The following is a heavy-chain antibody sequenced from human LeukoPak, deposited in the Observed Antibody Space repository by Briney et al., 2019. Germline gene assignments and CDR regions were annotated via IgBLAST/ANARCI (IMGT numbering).Heavy chain of an antibody. Sequence: PGGSLRLSCAAFGFTFSGSAMHWVCQASGKGLEWVGRIKSKANNYATAYAASVKGRFTISRDDSENTAFLQMTSLKTEDTAVYYCTRRGDGDYGDYWGQGTLVGV. CDR3: TRRGDGDYGDY. V-gene: IGHV3-73*01. CDR2: IKSKANNYAT. CDR1: GFTFSGSA. D-gene: IGHD4-17*01. J-gene: IGHJ4*02.